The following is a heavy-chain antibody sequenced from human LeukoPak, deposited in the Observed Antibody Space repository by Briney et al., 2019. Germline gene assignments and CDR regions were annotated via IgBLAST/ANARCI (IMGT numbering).Heavy chain of an antibody. D-gene: IGHD1-26*01. J-gene: IGHJ4*02. CDR1: GYTFTSYG. Sequence: ASVKVSCKASGYTFTSYGISWVRQAPGQGLEWMGWISAYNGNTNYAQKLHGRVTTTTDTSTSTAYVELRSLRSDDAAVYYCARDRVVGVTDYWGQGTLVTVSS. V-gene: IGHV1-18*01. CDR2: ISAYNGNT. CDR3: ARDRVVGVTDY.